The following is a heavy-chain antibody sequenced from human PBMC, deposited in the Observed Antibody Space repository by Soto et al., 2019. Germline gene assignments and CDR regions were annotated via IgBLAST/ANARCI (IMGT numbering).Heavy chain of an antibody. CDR1: GYTFTSYG. V-gene: IGHV1-18*01. Sequence: QVQLVQSGAEVKKPGAAVKVSCKASGYTFTSYGISWVRHAPGQGLEWMGWSSAYNGNTNYAQKLQGRVTMTTDTSTSTAYRELRRLRSDDTAVYYCARDLPAGPGTYYHILAGYAPGYWGQGTLVTVSS. CDR3: ARDLPAGPGTYYHILAGYAPGY. D-gene: IGHD3-9*01. CDR2: SSAYNGNT. J-gene: IGHJ4*02.